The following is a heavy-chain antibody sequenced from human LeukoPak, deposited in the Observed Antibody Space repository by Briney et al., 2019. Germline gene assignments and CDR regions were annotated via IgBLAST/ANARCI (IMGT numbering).Heavy chain of an antibody. J-gene: IGHJ6*02. CDR2: ISGSGGST. D-gene: IGHD2-15*01. Sequence: GGSLRLSCAASGFTFSSYAMCWVRQAPGKGLEWVSAISGSGGSTYYADSVKGRFTISRDNSKNTLYLQMNSLRAEDTAVYYCVRGGGDYYYYGMDVWGQGTTVTVSS. CDR1: GFTFSSYA. V-gene: IGHV3-23*01. CDR3: VRGGGDYYYYGMDV.